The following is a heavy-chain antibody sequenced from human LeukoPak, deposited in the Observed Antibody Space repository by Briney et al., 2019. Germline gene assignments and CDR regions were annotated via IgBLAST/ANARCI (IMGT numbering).Heavy chain of an antibody. J-gene: IGHJ6*02. V-gene: IGHV3-11*01. CDR3: ARDRGSGRGYYYGMDV. D-gene: IGHD1-26*01. CDR1: GFTFSDYY. Sequence: PGGSLRLSCAASGFTFSDYYMSWIRQAPGKGLEWVSYISSSGSAIYYADSVKGRFTISRDNAKNSLYLQMNSLRAEDTAVYYCARDRGSGRGYYYGMDVWGQGTTVTVSS. CDR2: ISSSGSAI.